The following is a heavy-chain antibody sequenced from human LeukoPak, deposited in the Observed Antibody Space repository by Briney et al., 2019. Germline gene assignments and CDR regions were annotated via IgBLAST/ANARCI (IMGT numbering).Heavy chain of an antibody. J-gene: IGHJ4*02. Sequence: GGSLRLSCAASGFTFSSYSMNWVRQAPGKGLEWVSSISSSSSYIYYADSVKGRFTISRDNSKNSLYLQMNSLRTEDTALYYCPKDLGRFGETLDYWGQGTLVTVSS. CDR2: ISSSSSYI. D-gene: IGHD3-10*01. CDR1: GFTFSSYS. V-gene: IGHV3-21*04. CDR3: PKDLGRFGETLDY.